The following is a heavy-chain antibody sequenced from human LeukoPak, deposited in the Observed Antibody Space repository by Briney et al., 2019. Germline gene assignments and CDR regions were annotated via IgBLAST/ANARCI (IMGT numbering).Heavy chain of an antibody. CDR1: GFTVSSNY. CDR3: AKDRGSSGWYNWFDP. D-gene: IGHD6-19*01. J-gene: IGHJ5*02. Sequence: PGGSLRLSCAASGFTVSSNYMSWVRQAPGKGLEWVSVIYSGGSTYYADSVKGRFTISRDNSKNTLYLQMNSLRAEDTALYYCAKDRGSSGWYNWFDPWGQGTLVTVSS. V-gene: IGHV3-53*05. CDR2: IYSGGST.